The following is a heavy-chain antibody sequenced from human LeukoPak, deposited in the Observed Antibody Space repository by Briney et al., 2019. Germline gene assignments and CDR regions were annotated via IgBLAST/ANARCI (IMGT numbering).Heavy chain of an antibody. CDR1: EFDFTSHA. CDR3: ANEIRPNDY. V-gene: IGHV3-23*01. J-gene: IGHJ4*02. Sequence: GGSLRLSCAASEFDFTSHAMTWVRQAPGKGLEWVSAISISGTKTYYADSVKGRFTISRDNSKNTLYLQMNSLRVEDTAVYYCANEIRPNDYWGQGTLVTVSS. CDR2: ISISGTKT.